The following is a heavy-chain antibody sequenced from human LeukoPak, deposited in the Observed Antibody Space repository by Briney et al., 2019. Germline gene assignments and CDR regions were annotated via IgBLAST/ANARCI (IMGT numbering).Heavy chain of an antibody. V-gene: IGHV3-7*01. CDR1: GFTVSSNY. CDR3: ARGEGSYYDYVWGSYRYIPLDY. CDR2: IKQDGREK. Sequence: GGSLRLSCAASGFTVSSNYMSWVRQAPGKGLEWVANIKQDGREKYYVDSVKGRFTISRDNAKNSPYLQMNSLRAEDTAVYYCARGEGSYYDYVWGSYRYIPLDYWGQGTLVTVSS. D-gene: IGHD3-16*02. J-gene: IGHJ4*02.